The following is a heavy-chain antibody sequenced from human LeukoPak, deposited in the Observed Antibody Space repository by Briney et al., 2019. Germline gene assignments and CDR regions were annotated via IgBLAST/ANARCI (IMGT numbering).Heavy chain of an antibody. CDR3: ARAGGPPTAMGFDP. CDR2: INTDGNII. CDR1: GFTFSNSW. D-gene: IGHD2-2*01. V-gene: IGHV3-74*01. Sequence: GGSLRLSCAASGFTFSNSWMHWVRQTPGKGPVWVSCINTDGNIIRYADSVKGRFTISRDNAKNTLYLQMNSLRVEDTAVYYCARAGGPPTAMGFDPWGQGSLVSVST. J-gene: IGHJ5*02.